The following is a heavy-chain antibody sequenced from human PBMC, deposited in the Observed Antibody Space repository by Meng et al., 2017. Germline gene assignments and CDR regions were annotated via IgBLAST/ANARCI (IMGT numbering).Heavy chain of an antibody. Sequence: ASVKVSCKASGYTFTSYGISWVRQAPGKGLEWMGGFDPEDGETIYAQKFQGRVTMTEDTSTDTAYMELSSLRSEDTAVYYCATVHIVVVTALDYWGQGTLVTVSS. D-gene: IGHD2-21*02. J-gene: IGHJ4*02. V-gene: IGHV1-24*01. CDR3: ATVHIVVVTALDY. CDR1: GYTFTSYG. CDR2: FDPEDGET.